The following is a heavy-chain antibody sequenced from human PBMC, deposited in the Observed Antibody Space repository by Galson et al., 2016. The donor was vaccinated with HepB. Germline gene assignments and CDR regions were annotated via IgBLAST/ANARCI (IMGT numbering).Heavy chain of an antibody. CDR1: GDSVSSTSAN. CDR2: TYYKSKWYN. V-gene: IGHV6-1*01. J-gene: IGHJ4*02. Sequence: CAISGDSVSSTSANWNWIRQSPSRGLECLGRTYYKSKWYNDYAVSVQSRITINPDTSKNQFSLQLDSMTPEDTAVYYCARTSPFNTGTFDYWGQGTLVTVSS. CDR3: ARTSPFNTGTFDY. D-gene: IGHD1-7*01.